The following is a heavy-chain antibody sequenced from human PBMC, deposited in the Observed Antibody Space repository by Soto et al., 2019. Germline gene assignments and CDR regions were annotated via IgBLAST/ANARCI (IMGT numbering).Heavy chain of an antibody. J-gene: IGHJ4*02. V-gene: IGHV4-59*01. D-gene: IGHD2-2*01. CDR3: ARVTMHAYYFDY. CDR1: GGSISSYY. CDR2: IYYSGST. Sequence: PSETLSLACTVSGGSISSYYWSWIRQPPGKGLEWIGYIYYSGSTNYNPSLKSRVTISVDTSKNQFSLKLSSVTAADTAVYYCARVTMHAYYFDYWGQGTLVTVSS.